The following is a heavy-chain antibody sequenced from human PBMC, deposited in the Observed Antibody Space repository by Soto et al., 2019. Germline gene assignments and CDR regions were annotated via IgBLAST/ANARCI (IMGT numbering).Heavy chain of an antibody. CDR2: ISPYTGNT. J-gene: IGHJ6*02. CDR1: GYIFVNYG. CDR3: VMVDNYVTPTPQDV. D-gene: IGHD3-16*01. Sequence: QVQLVQSGDEVKKPGASVKVSCKASGYIFVNYGIAWVRQAPGQGLEWMGWISPYTGNTHTATQVQGRLTMTTDTPTSTAYLDMGSLTSYDTAVYYCVMVDNYVTPTPQDVWGQGTTVTVSS. V-gene: IGHV1-18*01.